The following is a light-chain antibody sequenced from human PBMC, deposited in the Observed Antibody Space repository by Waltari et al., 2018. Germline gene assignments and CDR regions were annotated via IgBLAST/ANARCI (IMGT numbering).Light chain of an antibody. CDR2: YAN. CDR3: QVWDSDSDHVV. V-gene: IGLV3-21*02. CDR1: NILTKS. J-gene: IGLJ3*02. Sequence: SYVLTQPPSLSVAPRQTARITCGGTNILTKSVHWYQQKPGQAPVLVVYYANDRPTGISQRFSVSVSGHTATLSIGRVESGDEADYYCQVWDSDSDHVVFGGGTRLTVL.